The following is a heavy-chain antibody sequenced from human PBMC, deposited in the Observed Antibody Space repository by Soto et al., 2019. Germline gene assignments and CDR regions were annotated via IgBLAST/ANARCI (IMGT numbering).Heavy chain of an antibody. D-gene: IGHD3-22*01. CDR1: GGSISSGGYY. J-gene: IGHJ6*02. CDR3: ARDQASYYYDSSGYYPYYYYGMDV. V-gene: IGHV4-31*03. Sequence: TSETLSLTCTVSGGSISSGGYYWSWIRQHPGKGLEWIGYIYYSGSTYYNPSLKSRVTISVDTSKNQFSLKLSSVTAADTAVYYCARDQASYYYDSSGYYPYYYYGMDVWGQGTTVTVSS. CDR2: IYYSGST.